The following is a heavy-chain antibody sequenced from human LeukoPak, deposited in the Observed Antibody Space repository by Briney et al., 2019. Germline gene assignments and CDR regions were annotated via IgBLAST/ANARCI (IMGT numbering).Heavy chain of an antibody. Sequence: GESLKISCKASGYTFTTYWIGWVRQMPGKGLEWMGIIYPGDSDTRYSPYFQGQVTISADKSISTAYLQWSSLKASDIAMYYCARTGYSSGWYGGFDYWGQGTLVSVSS. D-gene: IGHD6-19*01. CDR2: IYPGDSDT. CDR3: ARTGYSSGWYGGFDY. V-gene: IGHV5-51*01. J-gene: IGHJ4*02. CDR1: GYTFTTYW.